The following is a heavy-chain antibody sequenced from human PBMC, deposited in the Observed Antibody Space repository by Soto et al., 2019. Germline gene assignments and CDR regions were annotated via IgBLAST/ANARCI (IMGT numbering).Heavy chain of an antibody. CDR2: LSISGGNA. V-gene: IGHV1-46*01. CDR3: ARAPYSNSSFRFDF. CDR1: GYTFSSFF. Sequence: QVQLVQSGAEVKRPGASVKVSCQASGYTFSSFFIHWVRQDPGHGLEWVGILSISGGNANYAQKLQGRVAMYRDTSTNTVFMELSSLRSEDTAVYYCARAPYSNSSFRFDFWGQGTLVTVSS. J-gene: IGHJ4*02. D-gene: IGHD6-6*01.